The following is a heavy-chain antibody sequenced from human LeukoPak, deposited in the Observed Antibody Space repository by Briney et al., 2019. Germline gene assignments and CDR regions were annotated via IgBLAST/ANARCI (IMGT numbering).Heavy chain of an antibody. CDR2: INHTGST. D-gene: IGHD2-2*01. CDR1: GGSFSGYY. V-gene: IGHV4-34*01. CDR3: ARGRLSKIVVVPAAMRGNASDI. J-gene: IGHJ3*02. Sequence: PSETLSLTCAVYGGSFSGYYWSWIRQPPGKGLEWIGEINHTGSTNYSPSLKSRVAISVDTSKNQFSLKLSSVTAADTAVYYCARGRLSKIVVVPAAMRGNASDIWGQGTMVTVSS.